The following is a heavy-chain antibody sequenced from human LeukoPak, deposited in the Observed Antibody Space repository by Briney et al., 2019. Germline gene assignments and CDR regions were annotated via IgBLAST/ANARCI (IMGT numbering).Heavy chain of an antibody. J-gene: IGHJ3*02. Sequence: GESLQISCQGSGYSFTSYWIGWVRQMPGKGLEWMGIIYPGDSDTRYSPSFQGQVTISADKSISTAYLQWSSLKASDTAMYYCASLSIVGATPGAFDIWGQGTMVTVSS. V-gene: IGHV5-51*01. CDR3: ASLSIVGATPGAFDI. CDR2: IYPGDSDT. CDR1: GYSFTSYW. D-gene: IGHD1-26*01.